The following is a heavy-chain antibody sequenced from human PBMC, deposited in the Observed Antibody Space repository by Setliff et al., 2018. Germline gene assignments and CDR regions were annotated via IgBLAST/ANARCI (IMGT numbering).Heavy chain of an antibody. CDR1: GGSFSGYY. Sequence: PSETLSLTCAVYGGSFSGYYWSWIRQPPGKGLEWIGSISHSGSAYYNPSLKSRVTISLDMSKNQFSLRLSSVTAADTAVYYCARASSLTRKHLAFDLWGQGTMVTVSS. V-gene: IGHV4-34*01. CDR3: ARASSLTRKHLAFDL. D-gene: IGHD3-9*01. J-gene: IGHJ3*01. CDR2: ISHSGSA.